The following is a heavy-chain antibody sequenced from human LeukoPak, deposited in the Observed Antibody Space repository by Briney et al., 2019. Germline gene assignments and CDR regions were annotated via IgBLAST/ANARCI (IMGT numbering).Heavy chain of an antibody. V-gene: IGHV1-8*01. CDR3: ARGNTYYDFWSGTYNWFDP. CDR2: MNPNSGNT. Sequence: ASVKVSCKVSGYTLTELSMHWVRQAPGQGLEWMGRMNPNSGNTGYAQKFQGRVTMTRNTSISTAYMELSSLRSEDTAVYYCARGNTYYDFWSGTYNWFDPWGQGTLVTVSS. J-gene: IGHJ5*02. D-gene: IGHD3-3*01. CDR1: GYTLTELS.